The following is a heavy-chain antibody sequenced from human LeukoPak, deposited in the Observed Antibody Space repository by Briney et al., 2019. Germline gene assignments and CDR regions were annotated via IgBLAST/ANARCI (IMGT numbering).Heavy chain of an antibody. CDR3: AREGLGYCDSSGYYYGSWFDP. CDR1: GGPISSYY. CDR2: IYYSGST. Sequence: PSETLSLTCTVSGGPISSYYWSWIRQPPGKGLEWIGYIYYSGSTNYNPSLKSRVTISVDTSKNQFSLKLSSVTAADTAVYYCAREGLGYCDSSGYYYGSWFDPWGQGTLVTVSS. V-gene: IGHV4-59*01. J-gene: IGHJ5*02. D-gene: IGHD3-22*01.